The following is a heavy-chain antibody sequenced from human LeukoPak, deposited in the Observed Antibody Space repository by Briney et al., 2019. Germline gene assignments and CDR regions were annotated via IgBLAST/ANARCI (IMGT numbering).Heavy chain of an antibody. J-gene: IGHJ4*02. V-gene: IGHV3-7*01. D-gene: IGHD4-23*01. CDR1: GFTSSDYY. Sequence: GGSLRLSCAASGFTSSDYYMSWIRQAPGKGLEWVANIKQDGSEKYYVDSVKGRFTISRDNAKNSLYLQMNSLRAEDTAVYYCAREGQSPGYGGKPGDDWGQGTLVIVSS. CDR2: IKQDGSEK. CDR3: AREGQSPGYGGKPGDD.